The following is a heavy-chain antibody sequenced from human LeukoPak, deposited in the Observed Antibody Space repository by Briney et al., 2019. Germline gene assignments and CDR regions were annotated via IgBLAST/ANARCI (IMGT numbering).Heavy chain of an antibody. CDR1: GGSISSGGYY. CDR3: AREDIDGTVTTLTPYYFDY. D-gene: IGHD4-17*01. CDR2: IYYSGST. V-gene: IGHV4-31*02. Sequence: PSETLSLTCTVSGGSISSGGYYWNWIRQHPGKGLEWIGNIYYSGSTDYNPSLKSRVTISVDTSKNQFSLKLSSVTAADTAVYYCAREDIDGTVTTLTPYYFDYWGQGTLVTVSS. J-gene: IGHJ4*02.